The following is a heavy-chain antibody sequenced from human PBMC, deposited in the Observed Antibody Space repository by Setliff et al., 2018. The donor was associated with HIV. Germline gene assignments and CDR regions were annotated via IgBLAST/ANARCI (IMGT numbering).Heavy chain of an antibody. V-gene: IGHV3-21*01. CDR2: ISSNNAYI. Sequence: GESLKISCVASGSTFSTYTMNWVRQAPGKGLEWVSSISSNNAYIYYADSVKGRFTISRDNAKNSLYLQMNSLRAEDTAIYYCARDLHILYSNSGGGFDYWGRGTLVTVSS. CDR1: GSTFSTYT. CDR3: ARDLHILYSNSGGGFDY. J-gene: IGHJ4*01. D-gene: IGHD6-6*01.